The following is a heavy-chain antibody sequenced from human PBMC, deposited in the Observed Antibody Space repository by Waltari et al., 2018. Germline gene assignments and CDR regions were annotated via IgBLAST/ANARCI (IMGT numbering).Heavy chain of an antibody. CDR3: AREIYGGNSRPFDF. CDR2: IDYIGIT. J-gene: IGHJ4*02. Sequence: QVQLQESGPGLVKLSEHLSPTCTVPGASMTGSLWTWIRQSPEKGLEWFGYIDYIGITDYDPSLKSRVTMSVDTSKSQFSLRLTSVTSADTAFYYCAREIYGGNSRPFDFWGQGALVTVSS. D-gene: IGHD2-21*02. CDR1: GASMTGSL. V-gene: IGHV4-59*01.